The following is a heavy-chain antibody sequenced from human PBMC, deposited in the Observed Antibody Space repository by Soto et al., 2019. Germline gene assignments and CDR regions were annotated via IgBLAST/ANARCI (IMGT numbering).Heavy chain of an antibody. J-gene: IGHJ6*02. V-gene: IGHV4-4*02. Sequence: SATLSLTCAGSGASISSINWCGQVRPPPGKGLEWIGEIYHSGSTNYNPSLKSRVTISVDKSKNQFSLKLSSVTAADTAVYYCARSPDSSGYYPRWYYYGMDVWGQGTTVT. CDR1: GASISSINW. CDR2: IYHSGST. CDR3: ARSPDSSGYYPRWYYYGMDV. D-gene: IGHD3-22*01.